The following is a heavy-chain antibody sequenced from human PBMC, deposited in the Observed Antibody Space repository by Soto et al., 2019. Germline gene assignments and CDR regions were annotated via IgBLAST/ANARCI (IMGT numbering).Heavy chain of an antibody. CDR3: ARDLGITMVRGPLVYSYGMDV. V-gene: IGHV4-4*07. CDR1: GGSISSYY. D-gene: IGHD3-10*01. Sequence: QVQLQESGPELVKPSETLSLTCTVSGGSISSYYWSWIRQPAGKGLEWIGRIYTSGSTNYNPSLKSRVTMSVDTSKNQFSLKLSSVTAADTAVYYCARDLGITMVRGPLVYSYGMDVWGQGTTVTVSS. CDR2: IYTSGST. J-gene: IGHJ6*02.